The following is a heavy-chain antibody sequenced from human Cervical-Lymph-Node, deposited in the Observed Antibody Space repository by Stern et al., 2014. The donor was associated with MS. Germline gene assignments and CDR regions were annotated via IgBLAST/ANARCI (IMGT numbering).Heavy chain of an antibody. CDR1: GFTFSSYG. V-gene: IGHV3-30*18. CDR3: AKGYSSSSALYYYYGMDV. J-gene: IGHJ6*02. D-gene: IGHD6-6*01. Sequence: VPLVQSGGGVVQPGRSLRLSCAASGFTFSSYGMHWVRQAPGQGLEWVAIISSDGSNKDYADSVKGRFTISRDNSKNTLYLQMNSLRAEDTAVYYCAKGYSSSSALYYYYGMDVWGQGTTVTVSS. CDR2: ISSDGSNK.